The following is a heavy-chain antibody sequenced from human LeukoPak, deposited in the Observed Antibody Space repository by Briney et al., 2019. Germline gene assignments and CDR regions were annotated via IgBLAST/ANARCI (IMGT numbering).Heavy chain of an antibody. Sequence: SQTLSLTCAISGDSVSSNSVTWNWIRQSPSRGLEWLGRTYYRSTWYNYYAVSVIGRITVNPDTSKNQFSLHLNSVTPEDTAVYYCARRLTQYDCFDPWGQGILVTVSS. V-gene: IGHV6-1*01. CDR3: ARRLTQYDCFDP. D-gene: IGHD2-2*01. CDR2: TYYRSTWYN. CDR1: GDSVSSNSVT. J-gene: IGHJ5*02.